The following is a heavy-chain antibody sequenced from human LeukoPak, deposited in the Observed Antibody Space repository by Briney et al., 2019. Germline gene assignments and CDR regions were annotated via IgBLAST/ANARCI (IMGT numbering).Heavy chain of an antibody. CDR1: GASISSGNFY. CDR3: ARVDGWMTTVHDDAFDI. CDR2: VFSNGRT. V-gene: IGHV4-30-4*08. Sequence: SETLSLTCTVSGASISSGNFYWSWIRQPPGKGLEWIGYVFSNGRTYYHPSLRSRLTISVDTSKNQFSLKLSSVTAADTAVYYCARVDGWMTTVHDDAFDIWGQGTMVTVSS. J-gene: IGHJ3*02. D-gene: IGHD4-17*01.